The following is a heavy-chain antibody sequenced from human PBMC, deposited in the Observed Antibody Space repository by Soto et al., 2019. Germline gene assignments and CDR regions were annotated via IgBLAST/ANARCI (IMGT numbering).Heavy chain of an antibody. J-gene: IGHJ5*02. Sequence: GGSLRLSCAASGFTFSSYAMSWVRQAPGKGLEWVSAISGSGGSTYYADSVKGRFTISRDNSKNTLYLQMNSLRAEDTAVYYCAKDCSSTSCKGPNWFDPWGQGTLVTVSS. CDR2: ISGSGGST. CDR3: AKDCSSTSCKGPNWFDP. V-gene: IGHV3-23*01. CDR1: GFTFSSYA. D-gene: IGHD2-2*01.